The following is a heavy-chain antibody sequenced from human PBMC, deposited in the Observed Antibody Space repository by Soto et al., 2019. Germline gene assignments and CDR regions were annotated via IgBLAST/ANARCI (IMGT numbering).Heavy chain of an antibody. J-gene: IGHJ3*02. CDR3: ARLHRIVGAHIGVAFDI. CDR1: GGSISSSSYY. V-gene: IGHV4-39*01. CDR2: IYYSGST. Sequence: QLQLQESGPGLVKPSETLSLTCTVSGGSISSSSYYWGWIRQPPGKGLEWIGSIYYSGSTYYNPSLKSRVTISVDTSKNQFSLKLSSVTAADTAVYYCARLHRIVGAHIGVAFDIWGQGTMVTVSS. D-gene: IGHD1-26*01.